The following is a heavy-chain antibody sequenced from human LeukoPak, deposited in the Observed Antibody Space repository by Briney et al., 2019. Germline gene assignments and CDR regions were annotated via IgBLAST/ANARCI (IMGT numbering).Heavy chain of an antibody. V-gene: IGHV1-69*01. D-gene: IGHD2-15*01. CDR2: IIPIFGTA. Sequence: SVKVSCKASGGTFSSYAISWVRQAPGQGLEWMGGIIPIFGTANYAQKFQGRVTITADESTSTAYMELSSLRSEDTAVYYCATRGGYCSGGSCFRFDYWGQGTLVTVSS. J-gene: IGHJ4*02. CDR3: ATRGGYCSGGSCFRFDY. CDR1: GGTFSSYA.